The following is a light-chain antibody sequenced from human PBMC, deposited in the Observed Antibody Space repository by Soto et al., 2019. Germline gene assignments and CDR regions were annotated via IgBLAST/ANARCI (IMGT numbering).Light chain of an antibody. CDR1: SSDVGGYNR. Sequence: QSVLTKPPYVYGSPGQSVTISCIGTSSDVGGYNRVSWYQQPPDTAPKVMIYEVSNRPSGVPDRFSGSKSGNTASLTISGLQAEDEADYYCCSFTTSSTYVFGTGTKVTVL. CDR3: CSFTTSSTYV. CDR2: EVS. V-gene: IGLV2-18*02. J-gene: IGLJ1*01.